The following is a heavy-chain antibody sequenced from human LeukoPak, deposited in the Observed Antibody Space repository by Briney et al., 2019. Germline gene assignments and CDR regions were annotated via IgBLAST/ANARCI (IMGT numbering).Heavy chain of an antibody. CDR2: MNPSSGNT. CDR3: ARTYSSGWDYYYYMDV. D-gene: IGHD6-19*01. Sequence: GASVKVSCKASGYTFTSYDINWVRQATGQGLEWMGWMNPSSGNTGYAQKFQGRVTITRNTSISTAYMELSSLRSEDTAVYYCARTYSSGWDYYYYMDVWGKGTTVTVSS. J-gene: IGHJ6*03. CDR1: GYTFTSYD. V-gene: IGHV1-8*03.